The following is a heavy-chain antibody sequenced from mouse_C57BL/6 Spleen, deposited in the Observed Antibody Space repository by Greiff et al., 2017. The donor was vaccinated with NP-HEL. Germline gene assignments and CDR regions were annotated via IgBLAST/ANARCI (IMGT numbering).Heavy chain of an antibody. Sequence: QVQLKQSGPGLVAPSQSLSITCTVSGFSLTSYGVHWVRQPPGKGLEWLVVIWSDGSTTYNSALKSRLSISKDNSKSQVFLKMNSLQTDDTAMYYCARDPITTDAMDYWGQGTSVTVSS. V-gene: IGHV2-6*03. CDR1: GFSLTSYG. J-gene: IGHJ4*01. CDR2: IWSDGST. D-gene: IGHD1-2*01. CDR3: ARDPITTDAMDY.